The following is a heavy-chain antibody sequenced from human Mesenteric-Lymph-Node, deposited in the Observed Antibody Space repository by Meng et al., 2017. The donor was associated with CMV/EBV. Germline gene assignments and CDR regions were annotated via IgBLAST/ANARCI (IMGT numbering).Heavy chain of an antibody. CDR1: GFTLENYG. V-gene: IGHV3-23*01. Sequence: GGSLRLSCAASGFTLENYGMSWVRQAPGKGLEWVSGISGSGGSTNYADSVKGRFTISRDNSKNTLYLEMNSLRAEDTAVYYCAKGGVGATGGFDYWGQGTLVTVSS. CDR3: AKGGVGATGGFDY. J-gene: IGHJ4*02. D-gene: IGHD1-26*01. CDR2: ISGSGGST.